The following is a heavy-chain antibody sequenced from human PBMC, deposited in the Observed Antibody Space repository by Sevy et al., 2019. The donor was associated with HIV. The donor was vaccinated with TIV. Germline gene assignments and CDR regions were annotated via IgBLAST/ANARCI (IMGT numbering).Heavy chain of an antibody. D-gene: IGHD2-2*01. CDR2: FSFGCGKI. CDR3: AREGCSKPHDY. V-gene: IGHV3-23*01. CDR1: GFTFSNYA. Sequence: GGSLRLSCAASGFTFSNYAMSWVRQAPGKGLEWVSTFSFGCGKINYADPVKGRFTISRDNSKNTLYLQMNRLRAEDTALYYCAREGCSKPHDYWGQGTLVTVSS. J-gene: IGHJ4*02.